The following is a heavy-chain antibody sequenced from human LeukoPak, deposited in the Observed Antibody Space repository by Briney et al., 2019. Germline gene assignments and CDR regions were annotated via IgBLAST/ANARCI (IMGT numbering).Heavy chain of an antibody. Sequence: QTGGSLRLSCAASGFTFSSYAMSWVRQAPGKGLEWVSVINSVGSSTYYADSVKGRFTISRDNSKNTLDLQMNSLRAEDTALYYCANLVATGLDYWGQGTLVTVSS. CDR2: INSVGSST. V-gene: IGHV3-23*03. CDR3: ANLVATGLDY. D-gene: IGHD3-10*01. CDR1: GFTFSSYA. J-gene: IGHJ4*02.